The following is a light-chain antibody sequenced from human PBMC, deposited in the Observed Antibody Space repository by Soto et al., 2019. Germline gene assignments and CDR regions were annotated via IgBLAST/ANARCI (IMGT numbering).Light chain of an antibody. J-gene: IGKJ4*01. CDR2: GAC. Sequence: ETMLAHNTGTLRLAGGESGTLCCRASQSVSNNYLAWYQQKPGQAPRLLIYGACNRATGIPDRFSVSGSGTESTHTIASLQSEDFGVYSCQRFNRWPLSFGGGTKVDIK. CDR1: QSVSNNY. CDR3: QRFNRWPLS. V-gene: IGKV3-20*01.